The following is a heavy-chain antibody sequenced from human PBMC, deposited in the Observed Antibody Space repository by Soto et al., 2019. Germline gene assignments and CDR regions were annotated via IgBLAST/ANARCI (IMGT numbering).Heavy chain of an antibody. CDR1: GGSISSSNFY. V-gene: IGHV4-39*01. D-gene: IGHD3-22*01. CDR2: TYYTGST. Sequence: SETLSLTCTVSGGSISSSNFYWGWIRQPPGKGLEWIGNTYYTGSTYYNPPLKSRVTISVDTSKNQFSLKLSSVTAADTAVYFCARLFYDSSEHFDYWGHGTLVTVSS. CDR3: ARLFYDSSEHFDY. J-gene: IGHJ4*01.